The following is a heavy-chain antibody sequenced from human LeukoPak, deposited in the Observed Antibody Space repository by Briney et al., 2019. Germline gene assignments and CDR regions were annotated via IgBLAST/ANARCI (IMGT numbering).Heavy chain of an antibody. CDR3: AKRGTVIFHY. V-gene: IGHV4-39*01. D-gene: IGHD4-17*01. CDR2: IYYSGST. Sequence: PSETLSLTCTVSGGSISSSSYYWGWIRQPPGKGLEWIGSIYYSGSTYYNPSLKSRVTISVDTSKNQFSLKLSSVTAADTAVYYCAKRGTVIFHYWGQGTLVTVSS. CDR1: GGSISSSSYY. J-gene: IGHJ4*02.